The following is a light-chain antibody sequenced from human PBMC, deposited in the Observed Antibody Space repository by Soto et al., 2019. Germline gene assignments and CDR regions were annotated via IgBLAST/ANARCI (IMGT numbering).Light chain of an antibody. Sequence: QSVLTQPPSASGSPGQSVTISFTGTSSDVGGYNYVSWYQQYPGKAPKLMIYEVSQRPSGVPDRFSGSKSGNTASLTVSGLQAEDEAHYYCFSYAGRNNYVFGTGTKVTVL. CDR3: FSYAGRNNYV. CDR1: SSDVGGYNY. CDR2: EVS. V-gene: IGLV2-8*01. J-gene: IGLJ1*01.